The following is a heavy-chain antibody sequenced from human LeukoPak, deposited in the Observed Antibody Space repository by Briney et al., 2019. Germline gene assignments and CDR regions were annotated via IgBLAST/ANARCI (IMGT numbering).Heavy chain of an antibody. D-gene: IGHD3-22*01. J-gene: IGHJ3*02. Sequence: RASVKVSCKASGGSFTFTSHAISWVRQAPGQGLEWMGGLIPIYGSANYAQKFQGRLTITSDESTRTVYMELSSLRPEDSAVHYCAGFFYDNSGDAFDIWGQGTMVTVSS. V-gene: IGHV1-69*01. CDR3: AGFFYDNSGDAFDI. CDR1: GGSFTFTSHA. CDR2: LIPIYGSA.